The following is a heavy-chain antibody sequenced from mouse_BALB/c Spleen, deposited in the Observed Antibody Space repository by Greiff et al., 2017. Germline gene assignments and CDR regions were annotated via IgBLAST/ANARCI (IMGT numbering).Heavy chain of an antibody. CDR3: ARHYRYGGYYAMDY. CDR2: INPSSGYT. D-gene: IGHD2-14*01. CDR1: GYTFTSYT. J-gene: IGHJ4*01. V-gene: IGHV1-4*02. Sequence: VKLQESAAELARPGASVKMSCKASGYTFTSYTMHWVKQRPGQGLEWIGYINPSSGYTEYNQKFKDKTTLTADKSSSTAYMQLSSLTSEDSAVYYCARHYRYGGYYAMDYWGQGTSVTVSS.